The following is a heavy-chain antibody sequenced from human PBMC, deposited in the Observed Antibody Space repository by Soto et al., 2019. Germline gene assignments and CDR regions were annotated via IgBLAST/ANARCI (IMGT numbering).Heavy chain of an antibody. CDR2: ISGSGGST. CDR3: ARRSSGWYFDY. CDR1: GFTFSSYA. J-gene: IGHJ4*02. D-gene: IGHD6-19*01. V-gene: IGHV3-23*01. Sequence: EVQLLESGGGLVQPGGSLRLSCAASGFTFSSYAMSWVRQAPGKGLEWVSAISGSGGSTYYADSVKGRFTISRDNSKKTLYLQMNSRRAEDTAVYYCARRSSGWYFDYWGQGTLVTVSS.